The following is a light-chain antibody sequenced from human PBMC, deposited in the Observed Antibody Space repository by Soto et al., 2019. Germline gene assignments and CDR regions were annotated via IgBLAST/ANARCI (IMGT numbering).Light chain of an antibody. J-gene: IGKJ1*01. V-gene: IGKV3-20*01. CDR2: GAS. CDR3: QQYDASPPWT. Sequence: EIVLTQSPGTLSFSPGERATLSCRASQSVSSTSLAWYQQRPGQAPRLLIYGASNRATGIPDRFSGSGSGTHFTLTISRLEPEDFAVYYCQQYDASPPWTFAQGTKVEIK. CDR1: QSVSSTS.